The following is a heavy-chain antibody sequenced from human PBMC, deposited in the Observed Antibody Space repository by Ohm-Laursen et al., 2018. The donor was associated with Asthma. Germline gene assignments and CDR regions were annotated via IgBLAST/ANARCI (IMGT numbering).Heavy chain of an antibody. CDR3: ARDGYGIFGDAFDI. Sequence: SLRLSCAASGFTFSSYGMHWVRQAPGKGLEWVAVISYDGSNKYYADSVKGRFTISRDNAKNSLYLQMNSLRDEDTAVYYCARDGYGIFGDAFDIWGQGTMVTVSS. V-gene: IGHV3-30*03. J-gene: IGHJ3*02. CDR2: ISYDGSNK. CDR1: GFTFSSYG. D-gene: IGHD3-10*01.